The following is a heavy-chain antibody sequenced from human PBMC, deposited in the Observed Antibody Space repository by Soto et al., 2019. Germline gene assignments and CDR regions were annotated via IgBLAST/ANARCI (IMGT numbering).Heavy chain of an antibody. D-gene: IGHD2-15*01. Sequence: VESLKISCKGSGYSFTSYGSSWVRQMPGKGLEWMGRIDPSDSYTNYSPSFQGHVTISAYKSISTAYLQWSSLKASDTAMYYCARTVVAATNYGMDVWGQGTTVTVSS. V-gene: IGHV5-10-1*01. CDR1: GYSFTSYG. J-gene: IGHJ6*02. CDR2: IDPSDSYT. CDR3: ARTVVAATNYGMDV.